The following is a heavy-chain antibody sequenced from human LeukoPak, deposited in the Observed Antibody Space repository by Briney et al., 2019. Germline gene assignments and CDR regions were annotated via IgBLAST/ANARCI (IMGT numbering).Heavy chain of an antibody. J-gene: IGHJ4*02. D-gene: IGHD2-8*01. CDR2: IRYDGSTK. V-gene: IGHV3-30*02. Sequence: GGSLRLSCAASGFTFSSYGMHWVRQAPGKGLEWVTFIRYDGSTKYYADSVQGRFTISRDNSKNTLYLQINSLRAEDTAVYYCARLGHCTNGICYSPDFDYWGQGTLVTVSS. CDR1: GFTFSSYG. CDR3: ARLGHCTNGICYSPDFDY.